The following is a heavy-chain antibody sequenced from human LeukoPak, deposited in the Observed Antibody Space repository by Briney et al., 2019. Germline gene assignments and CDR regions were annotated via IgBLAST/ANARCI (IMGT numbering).Heavy chain of an antibody. CDR1: GDSVSSKSAA. CDR3: ARIATKDGRDY. CDR2: TYYRSKWFS. V-gene: IGHV6-1*01. J-gene: IGHJ4*02. D-gene: IGHD5-12*01. Sequence: PSQTLPLTCAISGDSVSSKSAAWNWVRQFPSRGLEWLGRTYYRSKWFSEYAVSEKSRISINPDTAKNQFSLQLNSVTPDDTAVYYCARIATKDGRDYWGQGILVTVSS.